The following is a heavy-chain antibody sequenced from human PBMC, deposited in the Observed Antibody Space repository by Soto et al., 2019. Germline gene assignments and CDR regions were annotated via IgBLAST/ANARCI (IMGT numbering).Heavy chain of an antibody. CDR1: GFTFSHYA. Sequence: ESGGGLVQPGGSLRVSCAASGFTFSHYAMNWVRQAPGKGLEWVSYISIGSGSIFYADSVKGRFTISRDDAKNSLYLQMNTLRDEDTAVYYCVRDDRWAFDFWGQGTMVTVSS. V-gene: IGHV3-48*02. CDR3: VRDDRWAFDF. D-gene: IGHD3-22*01. J-gene: IGHJ3*01. CDR2: ISIGSGSI.